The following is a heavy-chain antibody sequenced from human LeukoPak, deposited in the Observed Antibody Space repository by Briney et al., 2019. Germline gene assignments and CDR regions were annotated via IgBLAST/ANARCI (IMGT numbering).Heavy chain of an antibody. CDR1: GFTFSSYW. Sequence: GGSLRLSCAASGFTFSSYWMSWVRQAPGKGLEWVANIKQDGSEKYYVDSVKGRFTISRDNAKNSLYLQMNSLRAEDTAVYYCARLLREYSSGWFLYYYYYMDVWGKGTTVTVSS. J-gene: IGHJ6*03. CDR3: ARLLREYSSGWFLYYYYYMDV. CDR2: IKQDGSEK. D-gene: IGHD6-19*01. V-gene: IGHV3-7*01.